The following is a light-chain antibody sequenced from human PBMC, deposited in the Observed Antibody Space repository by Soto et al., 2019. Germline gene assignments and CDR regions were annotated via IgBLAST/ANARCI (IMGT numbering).Light chain of an antibody. CDR2: EVS. J-gene: IGLJ2*01. CDR3: SSRTSSSSLL. V-gene: IGLV2-18*02. CDR1: SSDVGSYNR. Sequence: QSALTQPPSVSGSPGQSVTISCTGTSSDVGSYNRVSWYQQSPGTAPKLMIYEVSNRPSGVPDRFSGSKSGNTASLTISGLQAEDEADYYCSSRTSSSSLLFGGGTKVTVL.